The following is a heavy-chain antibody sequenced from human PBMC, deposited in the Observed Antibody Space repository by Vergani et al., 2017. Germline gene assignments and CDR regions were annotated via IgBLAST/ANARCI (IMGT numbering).Heavy chain of an antibody. D-gene: IGHD5-12*01. Sequence: QVQLVESGGGVVQPGRSLRLSCAASGFTFSSYGMHWVRQAPGKGLEWVAVISYDGSNKYYADSVKGRFTISRDNSKNTLYLQMNSLRAEDTAVYYCAREFPSHGGMELKWLHPPTGFDYWGQGTLVTVSS. J-gene: IGHJ4*02. V-gene: IGHV3-30*03. CDR2: ISYDGSNK. CDR1: GFTFSSYG. CDR3: AREFPSHGGMELKWLHPPTGFDY.